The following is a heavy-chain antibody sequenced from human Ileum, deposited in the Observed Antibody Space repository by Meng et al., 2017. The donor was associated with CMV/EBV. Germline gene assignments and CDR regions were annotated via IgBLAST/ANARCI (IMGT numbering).Heavy chain of an antibody. CDR3: VGHQGEPREGVSMV. J-gene: IGHJ1*01. Sequence: GGSLRLSCAASGISFTDFGIHWPRQAPTKGLEWVAFMDIDGTTRYNGDIVKGRFIVSRDKPKNTLFLQLNRLRVGGTAVYYCVGHQGEPREGVSMVWGQGTLVTVSS. CDR1: GISFTDFG. CDR2: MDIDGTTR. V-gene: IGHV3-30*02. D-gene: IGHD3-10*01.